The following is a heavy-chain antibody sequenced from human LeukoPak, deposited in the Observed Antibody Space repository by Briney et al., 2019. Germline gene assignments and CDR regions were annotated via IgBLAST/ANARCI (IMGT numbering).Heavy chain of an antibody. CDR2: ISSSGSTI. V-gene: IGHV3-11*01. CDR3: ARDPRGSGSYY. D-gene: IGHD3-10*01. J-gene: IGHJ4*02. Sequence: GGSLRLSCATSGFTFSDSYMSRIRQAPGKGLEYISYISSSGSTIYYADSVKGRFTISRDNGKNSLYLQLNSLRAEDTAVYYCARDPRGSGSYYWGQGTLVTVSS. CDR1: GFTFSDSY.